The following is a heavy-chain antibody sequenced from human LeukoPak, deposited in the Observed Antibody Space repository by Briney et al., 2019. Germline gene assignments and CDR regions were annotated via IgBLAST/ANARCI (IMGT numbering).Heavy chain of an antibody. CDR1: GFTFVDYA. J-gene: IGHJ4*02. D-gene: IGHD3-9*01. CDR3: ATLTHPPVSDY. Sequence: GGSLRLSCAASGFTFVDYAMYWVRQAPGKGLEWVSGISWNSGSIDYADSVKGRFTVSRDNAKNSIYLQMNSLRAEDTAFYYCATLTHPPVSDYWGQGTLVTVSS. V-gene: IGHV3-9*01. CDR2: ISWNSGSI.